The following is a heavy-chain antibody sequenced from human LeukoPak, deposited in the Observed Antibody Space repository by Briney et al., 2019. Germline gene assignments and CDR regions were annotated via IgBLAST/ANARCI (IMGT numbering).Heavy chain of an antibody. V-gene: IGHV3-30*18. CDR1: GFTFSRYG. CDR2: IPYDGSNK. J-gene: IGHJ4*02. D-gene: IGHD5-12*01. Sequence: GGSLRLSCAASGFTFSRYGMHWVRQAPGKGLEWVAVIPYDGSNKYYGDSAKGRFTISRDNSKNTLYLQMNSLRAEDTAVYYCAKDRYSGYDCFDYWGQGTLVTVSS. CDR3: AKDRYSGYDCFDY.